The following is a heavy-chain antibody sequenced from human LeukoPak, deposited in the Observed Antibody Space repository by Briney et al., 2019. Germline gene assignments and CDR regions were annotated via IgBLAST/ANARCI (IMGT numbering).Heavy chain of an antibody. D-gene: IGHD6-19*01. CDR1: GGTFSSYA. CDR3: ARDISLGYSSGWYWGSFDY. CDR2: IIPIFGTA. V-gene: IGHV1-69*05. Sequence: SVKVSCKASGGTFSSYAISWVRQAPGQGLGWMGRIIPIFGTANYAQKFQGRVTITTDESTSTAYMELSSLRSEDTAVYYCARDISLGYSSGWYWGSFDYWGQGTLVTVSS. J-gene: IGHJ4*02.